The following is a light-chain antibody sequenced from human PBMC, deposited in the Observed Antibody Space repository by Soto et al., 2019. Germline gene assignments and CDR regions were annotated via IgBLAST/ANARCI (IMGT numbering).Light chain of an antibody. CDR1: SSNIGAGYD. J-gene: IGLJ1*01. V-gene: IGLV1-40*01. Sequence: QSVLTQPPSVSGAPGQRVTISCTGSSSNIGAGYDVHWYQQLPGTAPKLLIYGNSNRPSGVPDRFSGSKSGTSASLAITGLHAEHEADYYCQSYDSSLSAYVFGTGTKLTVL. CDR2: GNS. CDR3: QSYDSSLSAYV.